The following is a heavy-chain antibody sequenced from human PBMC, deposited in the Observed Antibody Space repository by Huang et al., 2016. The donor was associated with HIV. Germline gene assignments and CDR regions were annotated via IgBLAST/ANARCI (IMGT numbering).Heavy chain of an antibody. V-gene: IGHV1-69*01. CDR3: AKPSDAAMIRDYYYPMDV. J-gene: IGHJ6*02. D-gene: IGHD5-18*01. CDR1: GCTFSNFG. CDR2: IIPIFHNT. Sequence: QVQLVQSEAEVKKPGSSVKVSCKASGCTFSNFGLSWVRQAAGRGLEWMAGIIPIFHNTYSAQKFQGRVNLTADESTNTASMELNSLTFEDTAVYYCAKPSDAAMIRDYYYPMDVWGQGTTVTVS.